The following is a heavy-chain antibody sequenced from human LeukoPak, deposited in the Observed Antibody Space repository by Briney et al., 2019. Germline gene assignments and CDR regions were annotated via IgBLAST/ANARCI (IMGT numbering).Heavy chain of an antibody. D-gene: IGHD6-19*01. J-gene: IGHJ3*02. Sequence: WETLSLTCAVYGGSFSGYYWSWIRQPPGKGLVWIGEINHSGSTNYNPSLKSRVTISVDTSKNQFSLKLSSVTAADTAVYYCARLGAGARNAFDIWGQGTMVTVSS. CDR3: ARLGAGARNAFDI. V-gene: IGHV4-34*01. CDR1: GGSFSGYY. CDR2: INHSGST.